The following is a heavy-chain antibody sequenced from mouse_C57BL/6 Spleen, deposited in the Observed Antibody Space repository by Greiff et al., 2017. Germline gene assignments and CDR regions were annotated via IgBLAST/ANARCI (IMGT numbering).Heavy chain of an antibody. J-gene: IGHJ2*01. V-gene: IGHV5-17*01. Sequence: VQLKESGGGLVKPGGSLKLSCAASGFTFSDYGMHWVRQAPEKGLEWVAYISSGSSTIYYADTVKGRFTISRDNAKNTLFPQMTSLRSEDTAMYYCARNWEGYFDDWGQGTTLTVSS. CDR1: GFTFSDYG. CDR3: ARNWEGYFDD. D-gene: IGHD4-1*01. CDR2: ISSGSSTI.